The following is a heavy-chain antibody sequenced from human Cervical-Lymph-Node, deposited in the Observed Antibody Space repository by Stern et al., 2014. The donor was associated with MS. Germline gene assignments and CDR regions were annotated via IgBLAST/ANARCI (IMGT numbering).Heavy chain of an antibody. CDR3: ARSVSRQRWIVGASLLYYGMDV. CDR2: IGTAGDT. CDR1: GFTFSSYD. J-gene: IGHJ6*02. Sequence: EVQLVESGGGLVQPGGSLRLSCAASGFTFSSYDMHWVRQATGKGLEWVSAIGTAGDTYYPGSVKGRFTISRENAKNSLYLQMNSLRAGDTAVYYCARSVSRQRWIVGASLLYYGMDVWGQGTTVTVSS. D-gene: IGHD1-26*01. V-gene: IGHV3-13*01.